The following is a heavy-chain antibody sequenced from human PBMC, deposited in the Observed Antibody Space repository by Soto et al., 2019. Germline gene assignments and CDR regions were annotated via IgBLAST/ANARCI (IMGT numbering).Heavy chain of an antibody. J-gene: IGHJ6*02. CDR2: IYYSGST. CDR1: GGSISSGGYY. CDR3: ARAEQEVAAIYYYYGMDV. Sequence: SETLSLTFTVSGGSISSGGYYWSWIRQHPGKGLEWIGYIYYSGSTYYNPSLKSRVTISVDTSKNQFSLKLSSVTAADTAVYYCARAEQEVAAIYYYYGMDVWGQGTTVTVSS. V-gene: IGHV4-31*03. D-gene: IGHD2-15*01.